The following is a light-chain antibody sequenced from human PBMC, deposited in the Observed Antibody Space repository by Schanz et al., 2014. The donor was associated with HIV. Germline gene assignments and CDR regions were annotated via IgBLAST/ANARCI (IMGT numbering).Light chain of an antibody. CDR3: SSYAGNNLRV. CDR2: GNN. V-gene: IGLV1-40*01. J-gene: IGLJ1*01. CDR1: SSNIGTHYD. Sequence: QSVLTQPPSVSGAPGQRVTISCTGSSSNIGTHYDVHWYQQLPGTAPKLLIYGNNNRPSGVPDRFSGSKSGTSASLAISGLQSEDEGDYYCSSYAGNNLRVFGTGTKLTVL.